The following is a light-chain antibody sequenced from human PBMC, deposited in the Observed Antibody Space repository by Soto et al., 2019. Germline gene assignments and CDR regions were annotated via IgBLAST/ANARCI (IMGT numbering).Light chain of an antibody. V-gene: IGKV3-20*01. Sequence: EIVLTQSPGTLSLSPGESATLSCRASQSVSSSYLAWYQQKPGRAPRLLIYNAATRATGIPDRFRGSGSGTDFTLTISRLEPEDFAVYHCQQYASSPFAFGPGTKVDVK. CDR1: QSVSSSY. J-gene: IGKJ3*01. CDR2: NAA. CDR3: QQYASSPFA.